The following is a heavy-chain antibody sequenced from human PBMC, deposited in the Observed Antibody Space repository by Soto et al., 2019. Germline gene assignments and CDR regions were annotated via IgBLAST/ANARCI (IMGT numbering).Heavy chain of an antibody. CDR1: GYTFTSYD. D-gene: IGHD2-8*02. CDR3: VRGVKAVAYSRCFDP. CDR2: MNPNSGNT. J-gene: IGHJ5*02. V-gene: IGHV1-8*01. Sequence: QVQLVQSGAEVKKPGASVKVSCKASGYTFTSYDINWVRQATGQGLEYLGWMNPNSGNTGYVQKFQGRVTMTWDSSIPTAYMELSSLRSEATAVYFCVRGVKAVAYSRCFDPWGKGPRATVSS.